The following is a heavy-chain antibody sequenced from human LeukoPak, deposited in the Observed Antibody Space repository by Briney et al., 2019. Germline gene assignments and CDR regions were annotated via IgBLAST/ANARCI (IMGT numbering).Heavy chain of an antibody. D-gene: IGHD6-19*01. CDR3: AKDWYSSTSARGLDY. Sequence: PGGSLRLSCAASGFTFSDYYMSWIRQAPGKGLEWVSYISSSGSTIYYADSVKGRFTISRDNAKNSLYLQMNSLRAEDTAVYYCAKDWYSSTSARGLDYWGQGTLVTVSS. J-gene: IGHJ4*02. CDR1: GFTFSDYY. CDR2: ISSSGSTI. V-gene: IGHV3-11*01.